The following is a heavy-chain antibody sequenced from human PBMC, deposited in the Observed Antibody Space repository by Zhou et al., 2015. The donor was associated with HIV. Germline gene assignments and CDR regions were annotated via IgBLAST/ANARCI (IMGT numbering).Heavy chain of an antibody. V-gene: IGHV1-69*01. Sequence: QVQLVQSGAEVKKPGSSVKVSCKASGGTFSSYAISWVRQAPGQGLEWMGGIIPIFGTANYAQKFQGRVTITADESTSTAYMELSSLRSEDTAVYYCARSRKAYYYDSSGYYPFDYWGQGTLVTVSS. D-gene: IGHD3-22*01. J-gene: IGHJ4*02. CDR3: ARSRKAYYYDSSGYYPFDY. CDR1: GGTFSSYA. CDR2: IIPIFGTA.